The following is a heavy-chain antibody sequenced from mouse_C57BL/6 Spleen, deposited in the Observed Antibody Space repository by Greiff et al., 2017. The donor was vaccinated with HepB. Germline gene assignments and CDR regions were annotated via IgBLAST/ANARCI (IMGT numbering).Heavy chain of an antibody. D-gene: IGHD3-2*02. J-gene: IGHJ2*01. Sequence: VQLKESGPELVKPGASVKISCKASGYAFSSSWMNWVKQRPGKGLEWIGRIYPGDGDTNYNGKFKGKATLTADKSSSTAYMQLSSLTSEDSAVYFCARWGSSGYFDYWGQGTTLTVSS. V-gene: IGHV1-82*01. CDR1: GYAFSSSW. CDR3: ARWGSSGYFDY. CDR2: IYPGDGDT.